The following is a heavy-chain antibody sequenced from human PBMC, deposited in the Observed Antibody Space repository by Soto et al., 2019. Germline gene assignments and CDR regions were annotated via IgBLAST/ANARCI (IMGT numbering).Heavy chain of an antibody. Sequence: SQTLSLTCVISGDSVSSNRGAWNWIRQSRAGGLRWLGRTYYRSKWYNDYAVSVKSRITINPDTSKNQFSLQLNSVTPEDTAVYYCARWIQGSHAFEIWGQGTMVTVSS. V-gene: IGHV6-1*01. D-gene: IGHD5-18*01. CDR1: GDSVSSNRGA. CDR2: TYYRSKWYN. CDR3: ARWIQGSHAFEI. J-gene: IGHJ3*02.